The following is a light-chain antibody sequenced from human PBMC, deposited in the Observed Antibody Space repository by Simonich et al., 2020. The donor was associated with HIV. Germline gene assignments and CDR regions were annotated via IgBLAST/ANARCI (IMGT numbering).Light chain of an antibody. J-gene: IGKJ3*01. CDR1: QSVSSN. V-gene: IGKV3-15*01. CDR2: GAS. Sequence: EIVMTQSPATLSVSPGERATLSCRVSQSVSSNLAWYQQKPGQAPRLLIYGASHRATGIPARVSGIWSWSQFTLTISSMQSGDFAVYYCQQYNNWPSPFTFGPGTKVDIK. CDR3: QQYNNWPSPFT.